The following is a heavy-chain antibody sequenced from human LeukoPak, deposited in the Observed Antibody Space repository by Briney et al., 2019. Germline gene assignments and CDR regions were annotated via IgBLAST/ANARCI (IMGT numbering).Heavy chain of an antibody. J-gene: IGHJ3*02. V-gene: IGHV4-59*01. CDR2: IYYSGST. D-gene: IGHD5-24*01. Sequence: PSETLSLTCTVSGGSISSYYWSWIRHPPGKGLEWIAYIYYSGSTNYNPSLKSRVTISLDTSKNQFFLKLSSVTAADTAIYYCARVGGYNDAFDIWGQGTMVTVSS. CDR1: GGSISSYY. CDR3: ARVGGYNDAFDI.